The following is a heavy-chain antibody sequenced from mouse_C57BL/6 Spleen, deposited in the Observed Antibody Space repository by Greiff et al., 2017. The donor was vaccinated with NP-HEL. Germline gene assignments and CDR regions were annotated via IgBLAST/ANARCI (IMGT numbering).Heavy chain of an antibody. Sequence: VQLQQPGAELVRPGSSVKLSCKASGYTFTSYWMDWVKQRPGQGLEWIGNIYPSDSETHYNQKFKDKATLTVDKSSSTAYMQLSSLTSEDSAVYYCARGDYDGRGYYFDYWGQGTTLTVSS. J-gene: IGHJ2*01. CDR1: GYTFTSYW. CDR3: ARGDYDGRGYYFDY. CDR2: IYPSDSET. D-gene: IGHD2-4*01. V-gene: IGHV1-61*01.